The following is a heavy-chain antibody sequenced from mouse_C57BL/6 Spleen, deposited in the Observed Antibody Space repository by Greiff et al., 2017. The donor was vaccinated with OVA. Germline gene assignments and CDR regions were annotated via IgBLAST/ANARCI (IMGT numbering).Heavy chain of an antibody. Sequence: EVKLVESGGGLVKPGGSLKLSCAASGFTFSSYAMSWVRQTPEKRLEWVATISDGGSYTYYPDNVKGRFTISKDNAKNNLYLQMSDLKSEDTAMYYCAREGGYRPAIDYWGQGTSVTVSS. V-gene: IGHV5-4*01. CDR2: ISDGGSYT. J-gene: IGHJ4*01. D-gene: IGHD2-2*01. CDR1: GFTFSSYA. CDR3: AREGGYRPAIDY.